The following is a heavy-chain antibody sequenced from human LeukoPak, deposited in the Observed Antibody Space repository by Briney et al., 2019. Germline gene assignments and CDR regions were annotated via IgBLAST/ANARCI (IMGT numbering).Heavy chain of an antibody. Sequence: GGSLRLSCAASGFTFSSYSMNWVRQAPGKGLEWVAVISYDGSNKYYADSVKGRFTISRDNSKNTLYLQMNSLRAEDTAVYYCARDAQGVTTAYWGQGTLVTVSS. V-gene: IGHV3-30*03. J-gene: IGHJ4*02. CDR3: ARDAQGVTTAY. CDR2: ISYDGSNK. D-gene: IGHD2-21*02. CDR1: GFTFSSYS.